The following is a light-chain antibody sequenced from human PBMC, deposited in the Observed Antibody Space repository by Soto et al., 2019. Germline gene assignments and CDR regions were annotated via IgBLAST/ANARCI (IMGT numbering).Light chain of an antibody. CDR3: QELYSFPLT. J-gene: IGKJ4*01. V-gene: IGKV1-9*01. Sequence: DIQLTQSPSFLSASIGDRVTITCRASQDFSTFLACSQQKPGGAPKLLMYDASTLQSGVPSRFSGSGSGTEFTLTISSLQPEDFATYYGQELYSFPLTFGGGTKVDIK. CDR2: DAS. CDR1: QDFSTF.